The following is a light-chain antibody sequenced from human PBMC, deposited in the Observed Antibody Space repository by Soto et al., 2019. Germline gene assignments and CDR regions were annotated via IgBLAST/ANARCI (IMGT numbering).Light chain of an antibody. V-gene: IGKV3-11*01. CDR2: DAS. Sequence: EIVMTQSPATLSVSPGERATLSCRASQSVSSNFAWYQQKPGQAPRLLIYDASTRATGIPARFSGSRSGTDFTLTISDLEPADFGLYYCQQRLNWPPGFGQGTKVDIK. CDR1: QSVSSN. CDR3: QQRLNWPPG. J-gene: IGKJ1*01.